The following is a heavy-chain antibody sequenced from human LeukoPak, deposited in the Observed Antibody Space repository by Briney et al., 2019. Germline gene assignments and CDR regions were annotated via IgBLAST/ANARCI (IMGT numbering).Heavy chain of an antibody. V-gene: IGHV4-34*01. D-gene: IGHD1-26*01. Sequence: SETLSLTCAVYGGSFSGYYWSWIRQPPGKGLEWIGEINHSGSTNYNPSLKSRVTISVDTSKNQFSLKLSSVTAADTAVYYCARGGPGDYFDYWGQGTLVTVSS. CDR3: ARGGPGDYFDY. CDR2: INHSGST. J-gene: IGHJ4*02. CDR1: GGSFSGYY.